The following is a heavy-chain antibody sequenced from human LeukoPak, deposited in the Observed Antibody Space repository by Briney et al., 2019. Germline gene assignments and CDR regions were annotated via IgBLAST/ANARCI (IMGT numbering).Heavy chain of an antibody. V-gene: IGHV3-23*01. CDR2: IIGSGVST. J-gene: IGHJ4*02. CDR3: AKEEKWELPKGSFDY. Sequence: GGSLRLSCAASGFTFSSYAMTWVRQAPGKGLEWVSAIIGSGVSTYYADSVKGRFTISRDNYKNTLYLQMNSLRAEDTAVYYCAKEEKWELPKGSFDYWGQGTLVTVSS. D-gene: IGHD1-26*01. CDR1: GFTFSSYA.